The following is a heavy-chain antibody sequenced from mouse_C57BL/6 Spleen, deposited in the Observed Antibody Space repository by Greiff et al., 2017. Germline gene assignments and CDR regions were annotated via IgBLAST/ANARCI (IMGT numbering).Heavy chain of an antibody. Sequence: QVQLKESGPELVKPGASVKISCKASGYAFSSSWMNWVKQRPGKGLEWIGRIYPGDGDTNYNGKFKGKATLTADKSSSTAYMQLSSLTSEDSAVYFCARYSNYSWFAYWGQGTLVTVSA. J-gene: IGHJ3*01. CDR2: IYPGDGDT. CDR1: GYAFSSSW. CDR3: ARYSNYSWFAY. D-gene: IGHD2-5*01. V-gene: IGHV1-82*01.